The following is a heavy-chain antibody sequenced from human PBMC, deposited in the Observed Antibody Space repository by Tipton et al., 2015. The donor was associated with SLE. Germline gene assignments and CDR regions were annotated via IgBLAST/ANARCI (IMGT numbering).Heavy chain of an antibody. CDR2: IYTTGST. CDR1: DGSMSSSY. Sequence: LRLSCTVSDGSMSSSYWSWIRQPAGKGLEWIGVIYTTGSTNYNPSLKSRVTMSLDTSRNQFSLRLSSVTAADTAVYFCAGGDYSNYDVWGQGTTVTVSS. D-gene: IGHD4-11*01. CDR3: AGGDYSNYDV. J-gene: IGHJ6*02. V-gene: IGHV4-4*07.